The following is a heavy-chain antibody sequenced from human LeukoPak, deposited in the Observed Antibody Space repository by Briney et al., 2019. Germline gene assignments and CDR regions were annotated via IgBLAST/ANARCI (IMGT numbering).Heavy chain of an antibody. CDR3: ARDSVPAAIGAYNWFDP. J-gene: IGHJ5*02. CDR1: GFTFSSYG. V-gene: IGHV3-33*01. CDR2: IWYDGSNK. Sequence: GGSLRLSCAASGFTFSSYGMHWDRQAPGKGLEWVAVIWYDGSNKYYADSVKGRFTISRDNSKNTLYLQMNSLRAEDTAVYYCARDSVPAAIGAYNWFDPWGQGTLVTVSS. D-gene: IGHD2-2*01.